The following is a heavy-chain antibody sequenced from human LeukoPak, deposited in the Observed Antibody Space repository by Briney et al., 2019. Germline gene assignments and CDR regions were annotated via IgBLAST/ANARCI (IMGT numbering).Heavy chain of an antibody. V-gene: IGHV1-8*01. CDR3: ARGARVRLGELSL. D-gene: IGHD3-16*02. CDR1: GYIFTSYD. J-gene: IGHJ4*02. Sequence: ASVKVSCKASGYIFTSYDINWLRQATAQGLEWMGWMNPNSGNTGYAQKFQGRVTMTRNISISTAYMELSSLRSEDTAVYHCARGARVRLGELSLWGQGTLVTVSS. CDR2: MNPNSGNT.